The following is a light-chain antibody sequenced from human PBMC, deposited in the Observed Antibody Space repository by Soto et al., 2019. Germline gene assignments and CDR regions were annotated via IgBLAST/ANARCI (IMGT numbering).Light chain of an antibody. Sequence: QPVLTQPASVSGSPGQSITISCTGTSSDVGGYNYVSWYQHHPGKAPRLMIYASSNRPSGVSHRFSGSRSGNTASLAITGLQAEDEADYYCQSYDSSLSGLYVFGTGTKLTVL. CDR1: SSDVGGYNY. J-gene: IGLJ1*01. V-gene: IGLV2-14*01. CDR2: ASS. CDR3: QSYDSSLSGLYV.